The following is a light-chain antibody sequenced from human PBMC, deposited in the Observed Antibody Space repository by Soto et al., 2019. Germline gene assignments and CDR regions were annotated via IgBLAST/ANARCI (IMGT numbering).Light chain of an antibody. J-gene: IGLJ3*02. CDR1: RSNIGSNY. V-gene: IGLV1-47*01. Sequence: QTVVTQPPSASGTPGQRVTISCSGGRSNIGSNYVFWYHQLPGTAPKLLMYRDNQRPSGVPDRFSGSKSGTSASLAISGLRSEDEADYYCAAWDDGLSGWVFGGGTKLTVL. CDR2: RDN. CDR3: AAWDDGLSGWV.